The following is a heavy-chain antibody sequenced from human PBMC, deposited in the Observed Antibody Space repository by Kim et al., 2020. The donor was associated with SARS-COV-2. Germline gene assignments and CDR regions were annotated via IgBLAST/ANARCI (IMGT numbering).Heavy chain of an antibody. V-gene: IGHV3-48*02. D-gene: IGHD2-2*02. J-gene: IGHJ4*02. Sequence: YAYAVKRRSTISRDNAKNSLYLQMNSLRDEDTAVYYCAKELRPPVYHNVDLWGQGTLVTVSS. CDR3: AKELRPPVYHNVDL.